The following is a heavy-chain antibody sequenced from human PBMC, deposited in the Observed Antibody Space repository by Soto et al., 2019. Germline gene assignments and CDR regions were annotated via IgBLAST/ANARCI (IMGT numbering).Heavy chain of an antibody. V-gene: IGHV4-39*01. CDR3: ARHEYCSGGSCYYRLPVWFDP. D-gene: IGHD2-15*01. CDR2: IYYSGST. Sequence: QLQLQESGPGLVKPSETLSLTCSVSGSSISSSSYYWGWIRQPPGKGLEWIGSIYYSGSTYYNPSLKNRVIISVDTSKNQFSLKLGSVTAADTAVYYCARHEYCSGGSCYYRLPVWFDPWGQGTLVTVSS. J-gene: IGHJ5*02. CDR1: GSSISSSSYY.